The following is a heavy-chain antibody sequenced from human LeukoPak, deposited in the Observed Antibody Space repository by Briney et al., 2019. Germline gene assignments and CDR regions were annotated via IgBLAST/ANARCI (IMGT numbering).Heavy chain of an antibody. CDR1: EFAFSTYN. D-gene: IGHD6-13*01. CDR2: ISTGSSTT. CDR3: ARDTGSSWYKDFDY. V-gene: IGHV3-48*02. Sequence: GGSLRLSCAASEFAFSTYNMNWVRQAPGKGLEWVSYISTGSSTTYYADSVKGRFTISRDNVENSLYLQMNSLRDEDTAVYYCARDTGSSWYKDFDYWGQGTLVTVSS. J-gene: IGHJ4*02.